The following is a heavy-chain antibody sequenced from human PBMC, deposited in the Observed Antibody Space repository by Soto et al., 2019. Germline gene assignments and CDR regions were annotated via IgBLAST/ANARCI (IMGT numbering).Heavy chain of an antibody. D-gene: IGHD3-9*01. CDR1: GYTLTELS. V-gene: IGHV1-24*01. CDR2: FDPEDGET. Sequence: GASVKVSCKVSGYTLTELSMHWVRQTRGKGLEWTGGFDPEDGETIYAQKFQGRVTMTEDTSTDTAYMELSSLRSEDTAVYYCATGYYDLLTVIEGYYYYGMDVWGQGTTVTVSS. J-gene: IGHJ6*02. CDR3: ATGYYDLLTVIEGYYYYGMDV.